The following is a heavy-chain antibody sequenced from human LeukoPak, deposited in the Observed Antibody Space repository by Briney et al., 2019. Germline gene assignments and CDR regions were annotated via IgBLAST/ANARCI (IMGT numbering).Heavy chain of an antibody. V-gene: IGHV3-23*01. Sequence: PGVSLRLSCAASGFLFSSYAMSWLRQATGKGLEWVSTISGSGGRTYYADSVKGLFTISRHNSKNAVYPKIHPLRREHTAVYYCAKIVQYTAATGTGLESWGQGSLVTVSP. CDR3: AKIVQYTAATGTGLES. CDR1: GFLFSSYA. J-gene: IGHJ4*02. D-gene: IGHD6-13*01. CDR2: ISGSGGRT.